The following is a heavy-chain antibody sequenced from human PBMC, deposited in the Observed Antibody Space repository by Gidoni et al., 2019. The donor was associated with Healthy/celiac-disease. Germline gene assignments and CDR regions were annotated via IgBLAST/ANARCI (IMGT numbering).Heavy chain of an antibody. CDR2: ISGSGGST. CDR1: DVTVGRYA. V-gene: IGHV3-23*01. CDR3: AKGHYDFWSGYPDY. D-gene: IGHD3-3*01. Sequence: EVQLLESGGGLVQLGGSLRTSCPASDVTVGRYAMSWVRQAPGKGLEWVSAISGSGGSTYYADSVKGRFTISRDNSKNTLYLQMNSLRAEDTAVYYCAKGHYDFWSGYPDYWGQGTLATVSS. J-gene: IGHJ4*02.